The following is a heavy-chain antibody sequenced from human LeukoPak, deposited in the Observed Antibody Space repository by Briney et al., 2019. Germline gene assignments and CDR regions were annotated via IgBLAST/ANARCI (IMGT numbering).Heavy chain of an antibody. CDR3: SRIVGGSQDF. CDR1: GGSVSSNSAA. CDR2: TYHRSRWYN. Sequence: SQTLSLTCAISGGSVSSNSAAWNWIRQSPSRGLEWLGRTYHRSRWYNDYAVSVRGRITINPDTSKNQFSLQLKSVTPEDTAVYYRSRIVGGSQDFWGQGTLVTVSS. J-gene: IGHJ4*02. D-gene: IGHD3-16*02. V-gene: IGHV6-1*01.